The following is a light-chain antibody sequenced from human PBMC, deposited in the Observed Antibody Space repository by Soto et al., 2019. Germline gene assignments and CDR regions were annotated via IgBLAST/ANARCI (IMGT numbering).Light chain of an antibody. J-gene: IGKJ2*01. CDR3: QQRSNLPPLYP. CDR1: QSVSSY. CDR2: DAS. Sequence: EIVLTQSPATLSLSPGERATLSCRASQSVSSYLAWYQQKPGQAPRLLIYDASTRATGIPARFSGSGSGTDFTITISSLGREDCAVYYCQQRSNLPPLYPFGQGTKLEIK. V-gene: IGKV3-11*01.